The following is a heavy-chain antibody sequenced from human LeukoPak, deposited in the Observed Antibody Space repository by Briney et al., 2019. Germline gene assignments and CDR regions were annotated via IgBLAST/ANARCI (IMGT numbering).Heavy chain of an antibody. CDR3: ARDVGGSLDY. CDR1: GFTFTTYW. D-gene: IGHD1-26*01. J-gene: IGHJ4*02. V-gene: IGHV3-7*01. CDR2: IKGDESAK. Sequence: VGSLRLSCAASGFTFTTYWMAWVRQAPGKGLEWVANIKGDESAKHQADSVKGRFTISRDNAQNSVYLQMSSLRVEDTAVYYCARDVGGSLDYWGQGTLVTVSS.